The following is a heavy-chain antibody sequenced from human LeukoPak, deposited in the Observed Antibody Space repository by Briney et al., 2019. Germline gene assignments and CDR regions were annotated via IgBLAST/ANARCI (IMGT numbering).Heavy chain of an antibody. CDR1: GFTFSSSA. CDR3: ARSRSASTSGWYDYFDY. D-gene: IGHD6-19*01. V-gene: IGHV3-30*04. J-gene: IGHJ4*02. Sequence: PGRSLRLTCAASGFTFSSSAMQWVRQAPGKGLEWVAVISYDGSKKYYADSVKGRFTISRDDSKNTLYLQMNSLRGEDTAVYYRARSRSASTSGWYDYFDYWGRGTLVTVSS. CDR2: ISYDGSKK.